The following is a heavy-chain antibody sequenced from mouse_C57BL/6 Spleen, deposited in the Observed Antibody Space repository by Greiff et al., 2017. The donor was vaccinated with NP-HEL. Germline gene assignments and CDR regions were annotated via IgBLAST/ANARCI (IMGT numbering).Heavy chain of an antibody. CDR1: GYTFTSYT. Sequence: QVQLKESGAELARPGASVKMSCKASGYTFTSYTMHWVKQRPGQGLEWIGYINPSSGYTKYNQKFKDKATLTADKSSSTAYMQLSSLTSEDSAVYYCARRGIDSNYFDYWGQGTTLTVSS. CDR2: INPSSGYT. CDR3: ARRGIDSNYFDY. J-gene: IGHJ2*01. V-gene: IGHV1-4*01. D-gene: IGHD2-5*01.